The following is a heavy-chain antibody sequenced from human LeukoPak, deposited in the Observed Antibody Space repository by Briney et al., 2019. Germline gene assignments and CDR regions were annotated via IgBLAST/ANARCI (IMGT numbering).Heavy chain of an antibody. D-gene: IGHD6-19*01. CDR2: INHSGST. CDR1: GGSFSGYY. V-gene: IGHV4-34*01. J-gene: IGHJ4*02. CDR3: ARGPKGSGWYLNY. Sequence: SETLSLTCAVYGGSFSGYYWNWIRQPPGKGLEWIGEINHSGSTNYNPSLKSRVTISVDTSKSQFSLKLSSVTAADTAVYYCARGPKGSGWYLNYWSQRTLVTVCS.